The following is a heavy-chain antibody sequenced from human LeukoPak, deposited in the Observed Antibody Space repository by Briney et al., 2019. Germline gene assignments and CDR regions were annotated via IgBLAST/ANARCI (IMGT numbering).Heavy chain of an antibody. CDR3: ARSYDSSGYWLDY. Sequence: SETLSLTCTLSGGSVSSGSYYWSWIRQPPGKGPEWIGYIYYSGSTNYNPSLKSRVTISVDTSKNQFSLKLSSGTAADTAVYYCARSYDSSGYWLDYWGQGTLVTVSS. J-gene: IGHJ4*02. D-gene: IGHD3-22*01. CDR1: GGSVSSGSYY. CDR2: IYYSGST. V-gene: IGHV4-61*01.